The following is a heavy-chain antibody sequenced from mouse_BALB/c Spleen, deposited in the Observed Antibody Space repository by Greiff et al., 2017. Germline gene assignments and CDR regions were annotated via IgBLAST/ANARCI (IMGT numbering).Heavy chain of an antibody. Sequence: EVKLVESGGDLVKPGGSLKLSCAASGFTFSSYGMSWVRQTPDKRLEWVATISSGGSYTYYPDSVKGRFTISRDNAKNTLYLQMSSLKSEDTAMYYCARHGPRLTGPYWYFDVWGAGTTVTVSS. CDR1: GFTFSSYG. CDR2: ISSGGSYT. V-gene: IGHV5-6*01. D-gene: IGHD4-1*01. J-gene: IGHJ1*01. CDR3: ARHGPRLTGPYWYFDV.